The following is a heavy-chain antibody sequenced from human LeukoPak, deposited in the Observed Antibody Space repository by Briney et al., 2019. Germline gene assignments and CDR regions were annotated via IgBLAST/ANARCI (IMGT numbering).Heavy chain of an antibody. J-gene: IGHJ6*02. Sequence: GKSLRLSCAASGFTFSSNAMHWVRQAPGKGLEWVSTISGSGGSTYYADSVKGRFTISRDNSKNTLYLQMNSLRAEDTAVYYCAKDRLIVLMVYAHSRGMDVWGQGTTVTVSS. CDR2: ISGSGGST. CDR1: GFTFSSNA. D-gene: IGHD2-8*01. CDR3: AKDRLIVLMVYAHSRGMDV. V-gene: IGHV3-23*01.